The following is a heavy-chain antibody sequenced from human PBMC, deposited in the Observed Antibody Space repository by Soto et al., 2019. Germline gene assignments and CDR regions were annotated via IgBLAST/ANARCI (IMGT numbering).Heavy chain of an antibody. CDR2: INPSGGST. V-gene: IGHV1-46*03. CDR1: GYTFTSYY. D-gene: IGHD3-16*01. Sequence: QVQLVQSGAEVKKPGASVKVSCKASGYTFTSYYMHWVRQAPGQGLEWMGIINPSGGSTSYAQKFQGRVTMTRDTSTSTVYMELSSLRSEDTAVYYCARPYDYIWGSYPYYAFDIWGQGTMVAVSS. CDR3: ARPYDYIWGSYPYYAFDI. J-gene: IGHJ3*02.